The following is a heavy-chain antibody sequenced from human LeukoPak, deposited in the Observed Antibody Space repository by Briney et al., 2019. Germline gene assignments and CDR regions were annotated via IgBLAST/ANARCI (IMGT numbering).Heavy chain of an antibody. D-gene: IGHD3-22*01. CDR3: TRDGYYYDSSGYIFDY. V-gene: IGHV4-39*07. CDR1: GVSISSTSNQ. CDR2: IYYSGNT. J-gene: IGHJ4*02. Sequence: SETLSLTCTVSGVSISSTSNQWGWIRQPPGKGLEWIGSIYYSGNTHYNPSLKSRVTISVDTSENQFSLRLRSVTAADTAVYYCTRDGYYYDSSGYIFDYWGQGTLVTVSS.